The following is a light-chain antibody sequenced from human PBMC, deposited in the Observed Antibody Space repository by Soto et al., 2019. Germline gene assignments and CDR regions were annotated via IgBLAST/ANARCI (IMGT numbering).Light chain of an antibody. CDR3: CSYTSSNTLV. J-gene: IGLJ2*01. V-gene: IGLV2-14*03. CDR1: SSDVGGYDY. CDR2: DVS. Sequence: QSALTQPASVSGSPGQSITISCTGTSSDVGGYDYVSWYQHYPGKAPKLMIYDVSNRPSGVSIRFSGSKSGNTASLTISGLQAEDEAEYYCCSYTSSNTLVFGGGTKLTVL.